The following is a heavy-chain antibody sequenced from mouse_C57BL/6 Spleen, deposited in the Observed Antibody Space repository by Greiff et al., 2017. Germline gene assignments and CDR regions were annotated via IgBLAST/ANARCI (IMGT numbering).Heavy chain of an antibody. CDR3: ARRNCYGGRGDAMDY. CDR2: IDPSDSYT. D-gene: IGHD1-1*01. V-gene: IGHV1-69*01. Sequence: QVQLQQPGAELVMPGASVKLSCKSSGYTFTSYWMHWVKQRPGQGLEWIGEIDPSDSYTNYNQKFKGKATLTVDKSSSTAYMQLSSLTSEDAAVYYCARRNCYGGRGDAMDYWGQGTSGTVSS. CDR1: GYTFTSYW. J-gene: IGHJ4*01.